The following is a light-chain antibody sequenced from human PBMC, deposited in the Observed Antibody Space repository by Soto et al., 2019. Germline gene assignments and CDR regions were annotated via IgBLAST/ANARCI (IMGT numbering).Light chain of an antibody. CDR2: EAS. CDR1: QRINNW. Sequence: DIQMTQSPSTLSASAGDRVTITCRASQRINNWLAWYQQKPGKAPNLLIYEASSLQIGVPTRFRGSGSGTEFTLTISSLQPDDFATYYCQQYNSYPYTFGQGTKLEIK. V-gene: IGKV1-5*01. J-gene: IGKJ2*01. CDR3: QQYNSYPYT.